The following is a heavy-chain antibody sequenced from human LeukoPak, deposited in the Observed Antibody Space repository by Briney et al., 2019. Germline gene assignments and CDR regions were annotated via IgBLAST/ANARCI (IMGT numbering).Heavy chain of an antibody. V-gene: IGHV4-61*02. D-gene: IGHD3-10*01. CDR3: ARVGQYYYGSGSYYYYYYYMDV. CDR1: GGSISSGSYY. Sequence: SETLSLTCTVSGGSISSGSYYWSWIRQPAGKGLEWIGRIYTSGSTNYNPSLKSRVTISVDSSKNQFSLKLSSVTAADTAVYYCARVGQYYYGSGSYYYYYYYMDVWGKGTTVTISS. J-gene: IGHJ6*03. CDR2: IYTSGST.